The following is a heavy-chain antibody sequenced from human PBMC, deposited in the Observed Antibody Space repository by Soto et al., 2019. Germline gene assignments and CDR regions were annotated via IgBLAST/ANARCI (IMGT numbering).Heavy chain of an antibody. V-gene: IGHV1-24*01. CDR2: FDPEDGET. D-gene: IGHD4-17*01. Sequence: ASVKVSCKVSGYTLTELSMHWVRQAPGKGLEWMGGFDPEDGETIYAQKFQGRVTMTEDTSTETAYMELRSLRSEDTAVYFCATDLATVLKRGAYWGQGTLVTVSS. J-gene: IGHJ4*02. CDR1: GYTLTELS. CDR3: ATDLATVLKRGAY.